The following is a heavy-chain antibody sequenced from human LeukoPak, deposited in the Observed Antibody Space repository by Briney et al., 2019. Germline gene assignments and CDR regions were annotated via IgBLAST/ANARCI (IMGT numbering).Heavy chain of an antibody. Sequence: ASVKVSCKASGYTFTGYYMHWVRQAPGQGLEWMGIINPSGGSTSYAQKFQGRVTMTRDMSTSTVYMELSSLRSEDTAVYHCARDDYGGNSFDYWGQGTLVTVSS. CDR1: GYTFTGYY. CDR3: ARDDYGGNSFDY. J-gene: IGHJ4*02. D-gene: IGHD4-23*01. CDR2: INPSGGST. V-gene: IGHV1-46*01.